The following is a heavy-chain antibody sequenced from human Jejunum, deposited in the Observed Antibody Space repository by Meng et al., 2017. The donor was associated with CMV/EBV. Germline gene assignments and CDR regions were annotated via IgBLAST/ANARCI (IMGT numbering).Heavy chain of an antibody. CDR1: SHA. CDR3: ARDRYSYGRYYYYYAMDV. D-gene: IGHD5-18*01. CDR2: IKQDGDEE. J-gene: IGHJ6*02. V-gene: IGHV3-7*01. Sequence: SHAMHWVRQGPVKGLEWVANIKQDGDEEYYVDSVKGRFTISRDNAKNSLYLQMNSLRAEDTAVYYCARDRYSYGRYYYYYAMDVWGQGTTGTVSS.